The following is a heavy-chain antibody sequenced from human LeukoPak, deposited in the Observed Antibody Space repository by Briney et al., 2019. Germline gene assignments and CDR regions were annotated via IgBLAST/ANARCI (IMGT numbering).Heavy chain of an antibody. CDR1: GGSISSYY. J-gene: IGHJ4*02. D-gene: IGHD3-9*01. V-gene: IGHV4-59*08. Sequence: SETLSLTCTVSGGSISSYYWSWIRQPPGKGLEWIGNIYYSGSTNYNPSLKSRVTISVDTSKNQFSLKLSSVTAADTAVYYCARLRRGLRCFDWPDYFDYWGQGTLVTVSS. CDR3: ARLRRGLRCFDWPDYFDY. CDR2: IYYSGST.